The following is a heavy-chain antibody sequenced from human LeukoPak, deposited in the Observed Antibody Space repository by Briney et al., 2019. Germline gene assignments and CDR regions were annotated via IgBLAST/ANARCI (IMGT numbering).Heavy chain of an antibody. CDR1: GYTFTSYA. CDR3: ARGLLSSSSAHPIAY. Sequence: ASGKVSCKASGYTFTSYAMHWGRQAPGQRLGWRGWMNACNGNAEFSPKLQGRVTITRATSASTAYMELSSLRSEDTAVYYCARGLLSSSSAHPIAYSGQGTLVTVPS. D-gene: IGHD6-6*01. J-gene: IGHJ4*02. CDR2: MNACNGNA. V-gene: IGHV1-3*01.